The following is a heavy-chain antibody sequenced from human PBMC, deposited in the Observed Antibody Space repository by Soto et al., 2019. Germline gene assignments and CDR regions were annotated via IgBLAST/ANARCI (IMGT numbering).Heavy chain of an antibody. J-gene: IGHJ5*02. Sequence: QVQLAQSGAEVKKPGASITVSCKASGYSFSTNGVSWVRQAPGQGLEWMGWISANTGDTLYAEKFXXXXXXXXXXXTTTSYMELRSLRPDDTATYFCATDKGDFTFGPWGQGTLITVSS. V-gene: IGHV1-18*04. CDR1: GYSFSTNG. CDR2: ISANTGDT. CDR3: ATDKGDFTFGP. D-gene: IGHD3-3*01.